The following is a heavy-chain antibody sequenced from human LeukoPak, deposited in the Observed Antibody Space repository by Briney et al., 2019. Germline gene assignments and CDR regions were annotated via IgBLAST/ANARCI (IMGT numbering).Heavy chain of an antibody. CDR1: GYTFTSYG. CDR2: ISAYNGNT. CDR3: ARLGDYVYYYYYYMDV. Sequence: VASVKVSCKASGYTFTSYGISWVRQAPGQGLEWMGWISAYNGNTNYAQKLQGRVTMTTDTSTSTAYMELRSLRSDDTAVYYCARLGDYVYYYYYYMDVWGKGTTVTVSS. J-gene: IGHJ6*03. V-gene: IGHV1-18*01. D-gene: IGHD4-17*01.